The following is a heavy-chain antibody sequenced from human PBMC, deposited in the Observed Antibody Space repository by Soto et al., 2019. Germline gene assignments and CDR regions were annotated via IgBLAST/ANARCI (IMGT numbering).Heavy chain of an antibody. Sequence: TLSLPCTVSGGSTRYYYWGWIRQPPGKGLERIGSVYYSGNTHYNCSLMRRVTISGDTSRSQFSLNLDSVTAVDSAVCYCVRGGYVHAFDYWGQGALVTVCS. D-gene: IGHD5-12*01. CDR2: VYYSGNT. CDR3: VRGGYVHAFDY. CDR1: GGSTRYYY. J-gene: IGHJ4*02. V-gene: IGHV4-59*01.